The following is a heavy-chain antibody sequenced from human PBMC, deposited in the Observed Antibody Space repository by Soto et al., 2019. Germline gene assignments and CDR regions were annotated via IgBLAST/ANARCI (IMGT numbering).Heavy chain of an antibody. CDR3: ARSPRSSPYYDG. CDR1: GYTFSNFW. Sequence: GESLKISCQCSGYTFSNFWIGWVRQLPGQGLEWMGIIYPGDHETRYSPSFLGKVTISAEKSINTAYLQWSSLEASDSAFYFCARSPRSSPYYDGRGQGALVTVSS. J-gene: IGHJ4*02. V-gene: IGHV5-51*01. CDR2: IYPGDHET. D-gene: IGHD6-13*01.